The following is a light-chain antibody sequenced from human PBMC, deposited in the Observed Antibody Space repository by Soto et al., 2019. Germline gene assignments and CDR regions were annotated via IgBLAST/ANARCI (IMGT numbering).Light chain of an antibody. Sequence: QSVLTLAPSVSGAPGQRFTVSCTGSISNIGARFDVHWYQQLPGTAPRLLIYANGNRPSGVPDRFSGSKSGTSASLAITGLQAEDEADYYCKSYDSSLRGYAFGTGTKVTVL. V-gene: IGLV1-40*01. CDR3: KSYDSSLRGYA. J-gene: IGLJ1*01. CDR1: ISNIGARFD. CDR2: ANG.